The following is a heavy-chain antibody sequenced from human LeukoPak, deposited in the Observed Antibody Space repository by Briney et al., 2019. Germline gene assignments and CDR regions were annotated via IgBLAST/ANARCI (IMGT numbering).Heavy chain of an antibody. CDR3: ARPGDGGNYAFDI. J-gene: IGHJ3*02. V-gene: IGHV5-51*01. CDR2: IYPGDSDT. D-gene: IGHD4-23*01. CDR1: GYSFTNYW. Sequence: GESLKISCKGSGYSFTNYWIGWVRQMPGKGLEWVGIIYPGDSDTRYSPSFQGQVTISVDKSISAAYLQWSSLKASDTAKYYCARPGDGGNYAFDIWGQGTMVTVSS.